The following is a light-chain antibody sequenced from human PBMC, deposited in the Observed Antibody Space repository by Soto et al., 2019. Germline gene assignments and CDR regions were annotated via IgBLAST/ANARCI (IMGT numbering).Light chain of an antibody. Sequence: EIVLTQSPGTLSLSPGERATLSCRASQSVSSTYLAWYQQKPGQAPRLVIYAASNRATGIPDRFSGSASGADFTLTISRLEPEDFAIYYCQQYDSSPLTFGGGTKVEIK. CDR2: AAS. CDR3: QQYDSSPLT. J-gene: IGKJ4*01. CDR1: QSVSSTY. V-gene: IGKV3-20*01.